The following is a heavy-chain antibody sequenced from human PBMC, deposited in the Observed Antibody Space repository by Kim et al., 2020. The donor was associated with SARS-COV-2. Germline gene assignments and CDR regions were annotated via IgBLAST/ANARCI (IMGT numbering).Heavy chain of an antibody. J-gene: IGHJ6*03. D-gene: IGHD6-6*01. CDR2: ISYDGSNK. V-gene: IGHV3-30*18. CDR1: GFTFSSYG. CDR3: AKDQAARDTYYYYYMDV. Sequence: GGSLRLPCAASGFTFSSYGMHWVRQAPGKGLEWVAVISYDGSNKYYADSVKGRFTISRDNSKNTLYLQMNSLRAEDTAVYYCAKDQAARDTYYYYYMDVWGKGTTVTVSS.